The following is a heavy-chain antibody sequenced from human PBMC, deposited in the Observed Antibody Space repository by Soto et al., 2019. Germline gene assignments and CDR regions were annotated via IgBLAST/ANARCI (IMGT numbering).Heavy chain of an antibody. CDR2: IWYDGSNK. Sequence: QVQLVESGGGVVQPGRSLRLSCAASGFTFNNYGMHWVRQAPGKGLEWVAVIWYDGSNKYYADSVKGRFTISRDNSKNTLYLQMNSLRAEDTAVYYCARPPDSIVATRPLGYWGQGSLVTVSS. V-gene: IGHV3-33*01. J-gene: IGHJ4*02. CDR1: GFTFNNYG. CDR3: ARPPDSIVATRPLGY. D-gene: IGHD5-12*01.